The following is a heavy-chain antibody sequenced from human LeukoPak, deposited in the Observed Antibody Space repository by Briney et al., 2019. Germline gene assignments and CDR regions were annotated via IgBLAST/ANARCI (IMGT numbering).Heavy chain of an antibody. Sequence: SETLSLTCAVSGDSISNNNWWSWVRQTPGEGLEWIGEIHHSGRTNHNPSLEGRVTISADKSKNQASLMVRYMTAADTAVYYCARDPGAGIETLDYWGQGTLVTVSS. CDR3: ARDPGAGIETLDY. CDR2: IHHSGRT. CDR1: GDSISNNNW. D-gene: IGHD6-19*01. J-gene: IGHJ4*02. V-gene: IGHV4-4*02.